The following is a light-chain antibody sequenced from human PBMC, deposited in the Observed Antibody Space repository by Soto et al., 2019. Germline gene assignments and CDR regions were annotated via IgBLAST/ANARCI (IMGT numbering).Light chain of an antibody. J-gene: IGLJ2*01. CDR3: AAWDNSRSGDVL. Sequence: QSVLTQPPSASGTPGQRVTISCSGSSSNIGSNYVYWYQHLPGTAPKLLIYRNDQRPSGVPDRYSGSKSGTSASLAISGLRPEDEADYYCAAWDNSRSGDVLFGGGTKLTVL. V-gene: IGLV1-47*02. CDR2: RND. CDR1: SSNIGSNY.